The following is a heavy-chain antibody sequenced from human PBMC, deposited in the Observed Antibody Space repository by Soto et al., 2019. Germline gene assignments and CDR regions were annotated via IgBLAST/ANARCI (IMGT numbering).Heavy chain of an antibody. D-gene: IGHD3-22*01. CDR3: ARRPWTYDRSGYYSADAFDI. CDR1: GYSFTSYW. Sequence: GESLKISCKGSGYSFTSYWIGWVRQTPGKGLEWMGIIYPGDSDTRYSPSFQGQVTISADKSISTAYLQWSSLKASDTAMYYCARRPWTYDRSGYYSADAFDIWGQGTMVTVSS. CDR2: IYPGDSDT. V-gene: IGHV5-51*01. J-gene: IGHJ3*02.